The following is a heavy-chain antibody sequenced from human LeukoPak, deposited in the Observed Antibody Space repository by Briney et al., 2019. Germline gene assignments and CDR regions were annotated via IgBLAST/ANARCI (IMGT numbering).Heavy chain of an antibody. Sequence: SETLSLTCAVYGGSFSGYYWSWIRQPPGKGLEWIGEINHSGSTNYNPSLKSRVTISVDTSKKQFSLKLSSVTAADTAVYYCEREVTYYYDSSGYYLAPFDYWGQGTLVTVSS. J-gene: IGHJ4*02. V-gene: IGHV4-34*01. CDR1: GGSFSGYY. CDR2: INHSGST. D-gene: IGHD3-22*01. CDR3: EREVTYYYDSSGYYLAPFDY.